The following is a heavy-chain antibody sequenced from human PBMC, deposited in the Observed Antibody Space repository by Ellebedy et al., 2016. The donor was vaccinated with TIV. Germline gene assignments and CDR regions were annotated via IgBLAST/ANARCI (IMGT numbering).Heavy chain of an antibody. CDR1: GFTFSSFA. D-gene: IGHD6-19*01. V-gene: IGHV3-23*01. CDR3: AKFRLHSVPGTGDLDY. Sequence: GESLKISXAASGFTFSSFAMSWVRQAPGNGLEWVSTITSSSGRSYYAGSVKGRFTCSRDNSKKMVSLQMNRLRAEDTAVYYCAKFRLHSVPGTGDLDYWGQGTLVTVSS. J-gene: IGHJ4*02. CDR2: ITSSSGRS.